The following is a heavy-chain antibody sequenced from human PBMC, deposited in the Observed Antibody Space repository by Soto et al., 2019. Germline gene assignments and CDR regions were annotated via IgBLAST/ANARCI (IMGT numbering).Heavy chain of an antibody. CDR2: IYYRGGT. D-gene: IGHD6-13*01. CDR1: GCSIRSCGYF. V-gene: IGHV4-31*03. CDR3: ARFAKEENPKLESWYAFDF. J-gene: IGHJ4*02. Sequence: PSEPLSLTCTVSGCSIRSCGYFWIWVRQQPGKGLEWIGHIYYRGGTSYNPSLESRVAMSVDTSKNEFTLKVNSVTAADTAIYYCARFAKEENPKLESWYAFDFWGRGTLVTVSS.